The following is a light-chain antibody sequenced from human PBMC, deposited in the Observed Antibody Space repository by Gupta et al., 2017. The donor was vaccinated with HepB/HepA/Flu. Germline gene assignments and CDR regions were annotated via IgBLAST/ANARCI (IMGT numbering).Light chain of an antibody. CDR2: IND. Sequence: QSVVTQPPSVSGIPGQRVTISCSGSRSNIGPNNVNWYQQLPGAAPKLLIAINDQRPSGVPDRFSAAKSGTSASLAISGLQSEDEADYYCAAWDDALTGSYVFGSGTKVSVL. J-gene: IGLJ1*01. CDR3: AAWDDALTGSYV. V-gene: IGLV1-44*01. CDR1: RSNIGPNN.